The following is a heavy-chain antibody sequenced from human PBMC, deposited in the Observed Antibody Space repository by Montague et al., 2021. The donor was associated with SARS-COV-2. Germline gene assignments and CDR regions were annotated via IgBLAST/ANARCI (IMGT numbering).Heavy chain of an antibody. CDR2: IYDSGSN. CDR3: ARRGRKLLPVATTIGGFDI. J-gene: IGHJ3*02. D-gene: IGHD5-12*01. Sequence: SETLSLTCTVSGGSISSSNYYWDWIRQPPGKGLEWIGSIYDSGSNYYNPNIKSRVTISVDTSKNYFSLKLSTVTAADTAVYYCARRGRKLLPVATTIGGFDIWGQGTMVTVSS. V-gene: IGHV4-39*02. CDR1: GGSISSSNYY.